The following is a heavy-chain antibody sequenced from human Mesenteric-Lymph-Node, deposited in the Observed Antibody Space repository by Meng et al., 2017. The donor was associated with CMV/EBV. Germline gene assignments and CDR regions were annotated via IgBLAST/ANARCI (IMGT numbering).Heavy chain of an antibody. J-gene: IGHJ4*02. V-gene: IGHV3-23*01. Sequence: GESLKISCTASGFTFITCGMNWVRQDPGKGLQWVTIISGSGGSTYYADSVKGRFTISRDNSKNTLYLQMTSLRTEDTAVYYCANLLGRRGSVDYWGQGTLVTVSS. D-gene: IGHD2-8*02. CDR2: ISGSGGST. CDR1: GFTFITCG. CDR3: ANLLGRRGSVDY.